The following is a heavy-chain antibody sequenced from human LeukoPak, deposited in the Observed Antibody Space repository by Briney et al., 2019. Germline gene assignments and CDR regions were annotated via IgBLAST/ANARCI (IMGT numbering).Heavy chain of an antibody. D-gene: IGHD3-22*01. CDR2: INHSGST. V-gene: IGHV4-34*01. J-gene: IGHJ4*02. CDR1: GGSFSGYY. Sequence: SETLSLTCAVYGGSFSGYYWSWIRQPPGKGLEWIGEINHSGSTNYNPSLKSRVTISVDTSKNQFSLKLSSVTAADTAVYYCASSTRDDSSGYYPDYWGKGTLVTVSS. CDR3: ASSTRDDSSGYYPDY.